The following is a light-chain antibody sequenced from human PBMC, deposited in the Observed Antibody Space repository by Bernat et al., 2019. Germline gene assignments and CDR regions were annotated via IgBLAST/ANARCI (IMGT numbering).Light chain of an antibody. V-gene: IGLV2-8*01. CDR3: SSYAGSSNVI. Sequence: QSALTQPPSASGSPGQSVTISCTGTRSDVGGYNFVSWYLQHPGKAPKLMIYDVSERPSGVPARFSGSKSGNTASLTVSGLQAEDEADYYCSSYAGSSNVIFGGGTKVTVL. CDR2: DVS. CDR1: RSDVGGYNF. J-gene: IGLJ2*01.